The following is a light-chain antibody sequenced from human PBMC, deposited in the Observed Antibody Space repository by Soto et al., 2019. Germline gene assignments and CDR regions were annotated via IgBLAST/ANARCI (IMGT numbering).Light chain of an antibody. CDR1: SSNIGSNY. Sequence: QSVLTQPPSASGTPGQRVTISCSGSSSNIGSNYVYWYQQLPGTAPKLLIYCNNQRPSGVPDRFSGSKSGTSASLAISGLRSEDEADYYCAAWDDSLSGRVFGGGTKLTVL. V-gene: IGLV1-47*01. CDR3: AAWDDSLSGRV. J-gene: IGLJ3*02. CDR2: CNN.